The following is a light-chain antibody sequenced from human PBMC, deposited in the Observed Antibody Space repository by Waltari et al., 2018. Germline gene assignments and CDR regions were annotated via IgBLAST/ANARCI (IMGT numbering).Light chain of an antibody. V-gene: IGLV3-1*01. J-gene: IGLJ2*01. CDR1: KLGGKY. Sequence: SYELTQPPSVSVAPGQTASITCSGDKLGGKYASWYQLRAGQSPLLVNSQHNQRPSGIPERFSGSYSGNTATLTISGTQTMDEADYYCQAWDSNTVVFGGGTKLSVL. CDR2: QHN. CDR3: QAWDSNTVV.